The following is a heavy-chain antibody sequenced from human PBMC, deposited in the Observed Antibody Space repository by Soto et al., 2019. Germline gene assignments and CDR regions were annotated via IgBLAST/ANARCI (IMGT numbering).Heavy chain of an antibody. CDR3: ATRTGTSSYYYLDV. J-gene: IGHJ6*03. Sequence: PGESLKISCKGSGYSFTSYWIGWERKMPGKGLEWMGIIYPGDSDTRYSPTFQGQVTNSADKSISTAYLQWSSLKASDTSMYYCATRTGTSSYYYLDVWGKGTTVTVSS. V-gene: IGHV5-51*01. D-gene: IGHD1-7*01. CDR2: IYPGDSDT. CDR1: GYSFTSYW.